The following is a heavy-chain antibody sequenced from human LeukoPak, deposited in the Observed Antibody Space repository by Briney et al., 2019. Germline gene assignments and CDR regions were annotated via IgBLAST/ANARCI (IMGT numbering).Heavy chain of an antibody. CDR3: ARAPFYGSGSFPDY. CDR1: GFSFSDHY. J-gene: IGHJ4*02. D-gene: IGHD3-10*01. CDR2: TGNKANSYTT. V-gene: IGHV3-72*01. Sequence: GSLRLSCAASGFSFSDHYMDWVRQAPGKGLEWVGRTGNKANSYTTEYAASVKGRFTISRDDSKNSLYLQMNSLKTEDTAVYNCARAPFYGSGSFPDYWGQGTLVTVSS.